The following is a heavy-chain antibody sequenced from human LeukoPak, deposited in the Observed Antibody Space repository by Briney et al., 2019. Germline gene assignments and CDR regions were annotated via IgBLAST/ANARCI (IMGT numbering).Heavy chain of an antibody. D-gene: IGHD1-26*01. CDR1: GFTFSGYW. CDR3: ARDKIVGPTTLDY. J-gene: IGHJ4*02. Sequence: GGSLRLSCAASGFTFSGYWMSWVRQTPEKGLEWVANIKQDGSEIYYVDSVKGRFTISRDNAENSLYLQMNSLRADDTGVYYCARDKIVGPTTLDYWGQGTLVTVSS. CDR2: IKQDGSEI. V-gene: IGHV3-7*01.